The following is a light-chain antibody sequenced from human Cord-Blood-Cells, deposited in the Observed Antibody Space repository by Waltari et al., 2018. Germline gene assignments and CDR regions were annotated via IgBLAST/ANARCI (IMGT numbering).Light chain of an antibody. J-gene: IGKJ1*01. CDR1: QSISSY. V-gene: IGKV1-39*01. CDR3: QQSYSTPRT. CDR2: AAA. Sequence: IQMTQSPSSLSASVGDRVTITCRAIQSISSYLNWYQQKPGKAPKLLIYAAASLQSGVPSRVSGSGSGTDFTLTISSLQPEDFATYYCQQSYSTPRTFGQGTKVEIK.